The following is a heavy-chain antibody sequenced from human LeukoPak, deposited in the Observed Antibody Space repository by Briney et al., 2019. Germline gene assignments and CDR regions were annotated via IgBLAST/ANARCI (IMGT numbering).Heavy chain of an antibody. V-gene: IGHV1-69*05. J-gene: IGHJ6*03. CDR2: IIPIFGTA. D-gene: IGHD6-13*01. Sequence: ASVKVSCKASGGTFSSYAISWVRQAPGQGLEWMGGIIPIFGTANYAQKFQGRVTITTDESTGTAYMELSSLRSEDTAVYYCARARIAAAGTQNYYYYYYMDVWGKGTTVTVSS. CDR1: GGTFSSYA. CDR3: ARARIAAAGTQNYYYYYYMDV.